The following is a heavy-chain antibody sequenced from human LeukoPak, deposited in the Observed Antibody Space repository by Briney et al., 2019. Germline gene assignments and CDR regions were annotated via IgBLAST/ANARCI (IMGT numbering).Heavy chain of an antibody. J-gene: IGHJ4*02. CDR3: AKAPMEDSWYIHFDY. D-gene: IGHD6-13*01. CDR2: ITNSGDNT. CDR1: GFTFSSYA. Sequence: PGGSLRLSCAASGFTFSSYAMGWVRQAPGKGLEWVSAITNSGDNTYYADSVKGRFTISRDNSKNTLYLQINSLRAEDTAIYYCAKAPMEDSWYIHFDYWGQGTLVTVSS. V-gene: IGHV3-23*01.